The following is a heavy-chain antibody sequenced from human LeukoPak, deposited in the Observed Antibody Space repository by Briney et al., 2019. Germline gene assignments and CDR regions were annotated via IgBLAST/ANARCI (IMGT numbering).Heavy chain of an antibody. J-gene: IGHJ4*02. CDR2: LSSTSINI. D-gene: IGHD3-10*01. V-gene: IGHV3-21*01. CDR1: GFTFSNYA. Sequence: GGSLRLSCAASGFTFSNYAMEWVRQAPGKGLEWVSSLSSTSINIYYADPVKGRFTISRDNDKNSLYLQMNGLRAEDTAVYYCARLSMTSYGKYYFEYWGQGTLVTVSS. CDR3: ARLSMTSYGKYYFEY.